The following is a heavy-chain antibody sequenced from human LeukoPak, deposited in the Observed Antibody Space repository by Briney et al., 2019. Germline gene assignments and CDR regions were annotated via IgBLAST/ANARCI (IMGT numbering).Heavy chain of an antibody. D-gene: IGHD2/OR15-2a*01. Sequence: SETLSLTCIVSGGSISSSSYYWGWIRQPPGKGLEWIASIYYSGSTYYNPSLKGRVTISVDTSKNQFSLNLSSVTATDTAMYYCARHEYFVNYWGQGNLVTVSS. CDR2: IYYSGST. CDR3: ARHEYFVNY. J-gene: IGHJ4*02. V-gene: IGHV4-39*01. CDR1: GGSISSSSYY.